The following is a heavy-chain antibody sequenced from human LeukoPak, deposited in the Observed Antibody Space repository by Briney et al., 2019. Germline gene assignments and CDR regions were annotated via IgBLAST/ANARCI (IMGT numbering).Heavy chain of an antibody. J-gene: IGHJ5*02. V-gene: IGHV3-74*01. CDR1: GFTFSGYW. CDR2: INSDGSTT. Sequence: RAGGSLRLSCAASGFTFSGYWMHWVRHAPGKGLVWVSRINSDGSTTTYADSVKGRFTISRDNAKNTLYLQMNSLRAEDTAVYYCARSPLAGNWFDPWGQGTLVTVSS. CDR3: ARSPLAGNWFDP.